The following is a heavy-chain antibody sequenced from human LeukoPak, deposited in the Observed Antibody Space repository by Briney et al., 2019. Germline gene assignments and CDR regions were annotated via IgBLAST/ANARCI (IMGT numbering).Heavy chain of an antibody. CDR3: AKDEVGYDFWSGFQTYDAFDI. CDR2: ISYDGSNK. V-gene: IGHV3-30*18. CDR1: GFTFSSYG. Sequence: GRSLRLSCAASGFTFSSYGMHWVRQAPGKGLEWVAVISYDGSNKYYADSVKGRFTISRDNSKNTLYLQMNSLRAGDTAVYYCAKDEVGYDFWSGFQTYDAFDIWGQGTMVTVSS. J-gene: IGHJ3*02. D-gene: IGHD3-3*01.